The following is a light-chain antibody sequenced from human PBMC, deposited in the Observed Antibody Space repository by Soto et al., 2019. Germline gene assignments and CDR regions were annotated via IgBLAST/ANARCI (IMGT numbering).Light chain of an antibody. Sequence: EIVLTQSPGTLSLSSGERATLSCGASQSVSAGYLAWYQQKPGQAPRLLIYGASNRATGIPDRFSGSGSGTDFTLTISRLEPEDFAVYYCQQYSSSPFTFVPGTKVDIK. CDR3: QQYSSSPFT. V-gene: IGKV3-20*01. CDR1: QSVSAGY. J-gene: IGKJ3*01. CDR2: GAS.